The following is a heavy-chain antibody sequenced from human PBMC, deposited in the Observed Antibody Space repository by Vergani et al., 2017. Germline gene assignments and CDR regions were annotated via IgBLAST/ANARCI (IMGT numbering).Heavy chain of an antibody. CDR1: GGSISSSSYY. Sequence: QLQLQESGPGLVKPSETLSLTCTVSGGSISSSSYYWGWIRQPPGKGLEWIGSIYYSGSTYYNPSLKSRVTISVDTSKNQFSLKLSSVTAADTAVYYCARHKYQLLASPQRPHAFDIWGQGTMVTVSS. CDR3: ARHKYQLLASPQRPHAFDI. V-gene: IGHV4-39*01. J-gene: IGHJ3*02. CDR2: IYYSGST. D-gene: IGHD2-2*01.